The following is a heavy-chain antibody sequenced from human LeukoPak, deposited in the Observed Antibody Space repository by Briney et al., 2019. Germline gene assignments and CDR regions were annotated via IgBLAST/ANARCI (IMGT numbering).Heavy chain of an antibody. D-gene: IGHD3-10*01. V-gene: IGHV3-7*01. CDR1: GFTFSSSG. CDR3: ARRGWFGELFPANY. J-gene: IGHJ4*02. CDR2: IKQDGSEK. Sequence: PGGSLRLSCAASGFTFSSSGMSWVRQAPGKGLEWVANIKQDGSEKYYVDSVRGRFTISRDNAKNSLYLQMNSLRAEDTAVYYCARRGWFGELFPANYWGQGTLVTVSS.